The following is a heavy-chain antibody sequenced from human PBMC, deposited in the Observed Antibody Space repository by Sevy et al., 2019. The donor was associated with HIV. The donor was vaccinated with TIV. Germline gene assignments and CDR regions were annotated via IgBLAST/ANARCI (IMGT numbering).Heavy chain of an antibody. V-gene: IGHV3-11*01. Sequence: GGSLRLSCAASGFTFSDYYMSWIRQAPGKGLEWVSYISSSGSTIYYADSVKGRFTISRDNAKNSLYLKMNSLRAEDTAVYYCARGGIAAADPTYYYYYGMDVWDQGTTVTVSS. CDR2: ISSSGSTI. CDR1: GFTFSDYY. CDR3: ARGGIAAADPTYYYYYGMDV. J-gene: IGHJ6*02. D-gene: IGHD6-13*01.